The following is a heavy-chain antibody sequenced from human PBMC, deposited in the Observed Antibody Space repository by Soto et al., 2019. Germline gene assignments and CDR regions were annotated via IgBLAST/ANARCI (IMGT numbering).Heavy chain of an antibody. CDR3: ARENYYDLRRAFEF. CDR2: INHSGNT. Sequence: QVQLRQWGAGLLKPSETLSLTCAVYGGSFSGYYWNWIRQPPGKGLEWIGDINHSGNTHYKPSLKSRVTISVNTSKNQFSLKMTSVTAADTAIYYCARENYYDLRRAFEFWGQGTMVIVSS. J-gene: IGHJ3*01. V-gene: IGHV4-34*02. CDR1: GGSFSGYY. D-gene: IGHD3-22*01.